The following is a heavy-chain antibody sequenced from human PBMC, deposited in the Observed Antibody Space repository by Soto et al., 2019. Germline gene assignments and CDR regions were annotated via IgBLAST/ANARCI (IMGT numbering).Heavy chain of an antibody. J-gene: IGHJ4*02. V-gene: IGHV1-69*01. D-gene: IGHD5-18*01. CDR1: GDTLSTYA. CDR3: AAGDSSDTGDH. CDR2: TTPIIGTI. Sequence: QVQLVQSGAEVKKPGSSVKVSCKASGDTLSTYAISWVRQVPGQRLEWMGGTTPIIGTIDYAQKFQGRVTITADESKATSYMELSRLRSEDTAVYYCAAGDSSDTGDHWGQGTLVTISS.